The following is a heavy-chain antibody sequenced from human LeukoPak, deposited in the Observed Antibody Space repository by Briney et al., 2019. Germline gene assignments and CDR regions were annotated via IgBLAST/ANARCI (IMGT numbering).Heavy chain of an antibody. CDR3: ASLSTSSRGY. Sequence: ASVKVSCKASGYTFTSYYMHWVRQAPGQGLEWMGVINPSGGTTSYTQKFQGRLTLTWDTSTSTVYMERSSWRFEDTAVYYCASLSTSSRGYWGQGTLVTVSS. V-gene: IGHV1-46*01. D-gene: IGHD6-6*01. J-gene: IGHJ4*02. CDR2: INPSGGTT. CDR1: GYTFTSYY.